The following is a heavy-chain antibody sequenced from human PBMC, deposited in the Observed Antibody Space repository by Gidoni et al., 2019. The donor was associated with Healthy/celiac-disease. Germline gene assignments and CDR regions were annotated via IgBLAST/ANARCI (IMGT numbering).Heavy chain of an antibody. D-gene: IGHD7-27*01. CDR2: IIPIFGTA. Sequence: QVQLVPSGAEVKKPGSSVKVSCKSSGGTFSSYAISWVRQAPGQGLEWLGGIIPIFGTANYAKKFQGRVTITADESTSTAYMELSSLRSEDTAVYYCTLAPTGDQDYWGQGTLVTVSS. CDR1: GGTFSSYA. CDR3: TLAPTGDQDY. J-gene: IGHJ4*02. V-gene: IGHV1-69*01.